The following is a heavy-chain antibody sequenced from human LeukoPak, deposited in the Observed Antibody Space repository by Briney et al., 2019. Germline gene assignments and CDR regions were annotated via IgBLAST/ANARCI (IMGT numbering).Heavy chain of an antibody. Sequence: PSETLSLTCTVSGGSISSYYWSWIRQPPGKGLEWIGYIYYSGSTNYNPSLKSRVTISVDTSKNQFSLKLSSVTAADTAVYYCASSGGDTYYYDSSGYEFDYWGQGTLVTVSS. V-gene: IGHV4-59*08. D-gene: IGHD3-22*01. CDR1: GGSISSYY. CDR2: IYYSGST. CDR3: ASSGGDTYYYDSSGYEFDY. J-gene: IGHJ4*02.